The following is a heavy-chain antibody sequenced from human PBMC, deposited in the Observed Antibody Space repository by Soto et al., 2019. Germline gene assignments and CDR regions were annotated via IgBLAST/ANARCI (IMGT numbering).Heavy chain of an antibody. Sequence: EVQLVESGGGLVQPGRSLRLSCAASGFTFDDYAMHWVRQAPGKGLEWVSGISWNSGNIGYADSVKGRFTISRDNAKNSLYLQMNSLRAEATALYYCAKDTRGAEYYYYDMDVWGKGTTVTVSS. J-gene: IGHJ6*03. CDR2: ISWNSGNI. CDR1: GFTFDDYA. V-gene: IGHV3-9*01. D-gene: IGHD3-10*01. CDR3: AKDTRGAEYYYYDMDV.